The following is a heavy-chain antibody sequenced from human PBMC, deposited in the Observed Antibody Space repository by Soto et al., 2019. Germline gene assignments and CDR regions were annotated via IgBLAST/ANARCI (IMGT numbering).Heavy chain of an antibody. D-gene: IGHD3-3*01. Sequence: SETLSLTCTVSGDSISTFYWSWIRQPPGKGLEWIGYIHYSGSTNYNPSLKSQVIISVDTSKNQFSLKLSSVTAADTAVYFCARVRSNLFDYWGPGTMVTVYS. J-gene: IGHJ4*02. CDR3: ARVRSNLFDY. V-gene: IGHV4-59*01. CDR2: IHYSGST. CDR1: GDSISTFY.